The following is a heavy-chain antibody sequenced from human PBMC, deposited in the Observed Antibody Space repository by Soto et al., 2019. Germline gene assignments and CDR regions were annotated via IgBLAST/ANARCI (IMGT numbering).Heavy chain of an antibody. J-gene: IGHJ4*02. Sequence: QVQLVESGGGVVQPGRSLRLSCAASGFTFSSYAMHWVRQAPGKGLEWVAVISYDGSNKYYADSVKGRFTISRDNSKNTLYLQMNRLRAEDTTVYYCARAPTYSTFAYWGQGTLVTVSS. CDR2: ISYDGSNK. D-gene: IGHD1-26*01. CDR1: GFTFSSYA. CDR3: ARAPTYSTFAY. V-gene: IGHV3-30-3*01.